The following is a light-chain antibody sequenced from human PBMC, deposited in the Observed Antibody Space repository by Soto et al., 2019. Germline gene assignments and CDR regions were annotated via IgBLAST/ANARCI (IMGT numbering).Light chain of an antibody. J-gene: IGKJ5*01. V-gene: IGKV1-9*01. Sequence: DIQLTQSPSFLSASVGDRFTITCRASQDISSFLAWYQQKPGKDPXXLIYGASTLQSGVPSRFSGSGSGTEFTLTISSLQPEDFATYYCQQLNSYPHFGQGTRLEI. CDR3: QQLNSYPH. CDR1: QDISSF. CDR2: GAS.